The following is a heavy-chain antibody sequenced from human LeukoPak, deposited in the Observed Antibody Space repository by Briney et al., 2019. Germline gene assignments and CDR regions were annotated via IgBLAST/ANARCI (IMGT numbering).Heavy chain of an antibody. CDR2: IYYSGST. J-gene: IGHJ4*02. CDR3: ARGPTTVVTPDRYFDY. Sequence: EASETLSLTCTVSGGSVSSGSYYWSWIRQPPGKGLEWIGYIYYSGSTNYNPSLKSRVTISVDTSKNQFSLKLSSVTAADTAVYYCARGPTTVVTPDRYFDYWGQGTLVTVSS. CDR1: GGSVSSGSYY. D-gene: IGHD4-23*01. V-gene: IGHV4-61*01.